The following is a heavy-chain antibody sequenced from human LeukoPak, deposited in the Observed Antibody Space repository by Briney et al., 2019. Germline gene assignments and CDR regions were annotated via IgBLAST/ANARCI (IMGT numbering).Heavy chain of an antibody. D-gene: IGHD1-26*01. CDR3: ARCESILRELSHFDY. CDR1: GGSFSGYY. J-gene: IGHJ4*02. CDR2: INHSGST. V-gene: IGHV4-34*01. Sequence: PSETLSLTCAVYGGSFSGYYWSWIRQPPGKGLEWIGEINHSGSTNYNPSLKSRVTISVDTSKNQFSLKLSSVTAADTAVYYCARCESILRELSHFDYWGQGTLVTVSP.